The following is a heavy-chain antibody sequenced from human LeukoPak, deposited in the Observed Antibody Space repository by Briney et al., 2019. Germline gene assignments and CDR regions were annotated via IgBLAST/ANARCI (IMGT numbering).Heavy chain of an antibody. V-gene: IGHV3-23*01. Sequence: PGGSLRLSCAVSGITLSNYGMSWVRQAPGKGREWVAGLSGSGGGTNYADSVQGRVTISRDNPKNTLHLQMNSLRAEDTAVYFCAKRGVVIRVFLVGFHKEAYYFDSWGQGALVTVSS. CDR2: LSGSGGGT. CDR1: GITLSNYG. D-gene: IGHD3-10*01. CDR3: AKRGVVIRVFLVGFHKEAYYFDS. J-gene: IGHJ4*02.